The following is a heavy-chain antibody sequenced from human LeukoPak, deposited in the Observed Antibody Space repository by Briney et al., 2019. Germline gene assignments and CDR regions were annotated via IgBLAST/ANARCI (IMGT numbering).Heavy chain of an antibody. CDR3: ARDNESTILRFLEWSTFNWFDP. Sequence: ASVKVSCKASGYTFTSYAMNWVRQAPGQGLEWMGWINTNTGNPTYAQGFTGRFVFSLDTSVSTAYLQISSLKAEDTAVYYCARDNESTILRFLEWSTFNWFDPWGQGTLVTVSS. CDR2: INTNTGNP. V-gene: IGHV7-4-1*02. CDR1: GYTFTSYA. J-gene: IGHJ5*02. D-gene: IGHD3-3*01.